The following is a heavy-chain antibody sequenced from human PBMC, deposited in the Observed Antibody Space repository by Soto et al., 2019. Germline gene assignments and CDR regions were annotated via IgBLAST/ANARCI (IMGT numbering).Heavy chain of an antibody. CDR2: IYTSGST. J-gene: IGHJ4*02. D-gene: IGHD3-10*01. CDR1: GCSISSYY. V-gene: IGHV4-4*07. Sequence: QVQLQESGPGLVKPSETLSLTCTVSGCSISSYYWSWIRQPAGKGLEWIGRIYTSGSTNYNPSLKSRVTMSVDTSKNQFSLKLSSVTAADTAVYYCAREGSLYGSGSYYGYWGQGTLVTVSS. CDR3: AREGSLYGSGSYYGY.